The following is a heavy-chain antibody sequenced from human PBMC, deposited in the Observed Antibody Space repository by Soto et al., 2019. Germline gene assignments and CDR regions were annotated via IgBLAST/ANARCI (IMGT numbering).Heavy chain of an antibody. Sequence: EVQLLESGGGLVQPGGSLRLSCAASGFTFSSYAMSWVRQAPGKGLEWVSAISGSGGSTYYADSVKGRFTISRDNSKNTVDLQMNSLRAEDTAVYYCAKNGGGYWIYYYYMDVWGKGTTVTVSS. CDR2: ISGSGGST. V-gene: IGHV3-23*01. CDR1: GFTFSSYA. CDR3: AKNGGGYWIYYYYMDV. J-gene: IGHJ6*03. D-gene: IGHD3-22*01.